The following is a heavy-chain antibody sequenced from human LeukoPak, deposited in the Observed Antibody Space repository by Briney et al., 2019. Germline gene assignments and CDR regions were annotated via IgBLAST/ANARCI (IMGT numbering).Heavy chain of an antibody. J-gene: IGHJ3*02. V-gene: IGHV4-59*01. CDR3: ARDGGSGYDAFDI. D-gene: IGHD5-12*01. Sequence: SETLSLTCTVSGGSISSYFWSWIRQPPGKGLEWIGYIYYSGNTNYNPSLKSRVTISVDTSRNQFSLKLSSVTAADTAVYYCARDGGSGYDAFDIWGQGTMVTVSS. CDR2: IYYSGNT. CDR1: GGSISSYF.